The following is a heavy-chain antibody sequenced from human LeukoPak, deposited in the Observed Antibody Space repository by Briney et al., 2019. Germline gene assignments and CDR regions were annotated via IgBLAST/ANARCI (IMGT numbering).Heavy chain of an antibody. D-gene: IGHD2-15*01. V-gene: IGHV1-69*13. CDR3: ARAVGYCSGGSCYFDY. J-gene: IGHJ4*02. Sequence: ASVKVSCKASGYTFTSYDISWVRQAPGQGLEWMGGIIPIFGTANYAQKFQGRVTITADESTSTAYMELSSLRSEDTAVYYCARAVGYCSGGSCYFDYWGQGTLVTVSS. CDR1: GYTFTSYD. CDR2: IIPIFGTA.